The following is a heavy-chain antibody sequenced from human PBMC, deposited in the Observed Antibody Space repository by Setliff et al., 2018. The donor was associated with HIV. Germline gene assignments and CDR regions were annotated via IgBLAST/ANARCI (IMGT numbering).Heavy chain of an antibody. D-gene: IGHD5-18*01. J-gene: IGHJ3*02. CDR2: IYFSGST. CDR1: GGSISSSSHY. CDR3: ARPRYTYGTPPAFDI. V-gene: IGHV4-39*01. Sequence: PSETLSLTCTVSGGSISSSSHYWGWTRQPPGKGLEWIGSIYFSGSTYYNPSLKSRVTISVDTSKNQFSLKLNSVTAADTAVYYCARPRYTYGTPPAFDIWGRGTVVTVSS.